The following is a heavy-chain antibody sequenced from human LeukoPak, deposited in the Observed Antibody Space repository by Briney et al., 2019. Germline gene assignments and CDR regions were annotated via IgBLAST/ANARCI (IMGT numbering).Heavy chain of an antibody. Sequence: GGSLRLSCAASGFTFDDYCMSWVRQAPGKGLEWVSGINWNGGSTGYADSVKGRFTISRDNAKNSLYLQMNSLRAEDTALYYCARDSRYYYGSGSYSYWGQGTLVTVSS. V-gene: IGHV3-20*04. CDR1: GFTFDDYC. J-gene: IGHJ4*02. CDR2: INWNGGST. D-gene: IGHD3-10*01. CDR3: ARDSRYYYGSGSYSY.